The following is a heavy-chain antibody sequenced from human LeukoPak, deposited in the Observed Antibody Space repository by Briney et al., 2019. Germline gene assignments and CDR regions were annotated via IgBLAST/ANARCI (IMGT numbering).Heavy chain of an antibody. CDR1: GGSISGSGYY. V-gene: IGHV4-39*01. CDR3: ARDFGDFRTDY. Sequence: NPSETLSLTCTVSGGSISGSGYYWAWIRQSPGKGLEWIGSSDYSGGTTYNPSLKSRVTVSVDTSKNQFSLKLTSVTAADTAVYYCARDFGDFRTDYWGQGTLVTVSS. CDR2: SDYSGGT. D-gene: IGHD4-17*01. J-gene: IGHJ4*02.